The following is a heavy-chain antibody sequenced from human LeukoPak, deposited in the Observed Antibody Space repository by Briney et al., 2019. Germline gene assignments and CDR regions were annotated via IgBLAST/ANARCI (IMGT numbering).Heavy chain of an antibody. D-gene: IGHD5-18*01. V-gene: IGHV3-30-3*01. CDR3: ARAGAAMAHFDY. CDR2: ISYDGSNK. CDR1: GFTFSSYA. Sequence: GGSLRLSCAASGFTFSSYAMHWVRQAPGKGLEWVAVISYDGSNKYYADSVKGRFTISRDNAKNSLYLQMNSLRAEDTAVYYCARAGAAMAHFDYWGQGTLVTVSS. J-gene: IGHJ4*02.